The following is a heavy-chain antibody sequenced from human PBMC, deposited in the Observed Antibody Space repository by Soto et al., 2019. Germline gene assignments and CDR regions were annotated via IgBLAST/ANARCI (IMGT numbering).Heavy chain of an antibody. CDR3: AKPYTPKARFALAI. J-gene: IGHJ3*02. CDR1: GFTFSSYA. D-gene: IGHD5-18*01. Sequence: EVQLLESGGGLVQPGGSLRLSCAASGFTFSSYAMSWVRQAPGKGLEWVSAISGSGGSTYYADSVKGRFTISRDNSKNTLYLKMNSWRAEDTALYYWAKPYTPKARFALAIGGQGTMVPVSS. V-gene: IGHV3-23*01. CDR2: ISGSGGST.